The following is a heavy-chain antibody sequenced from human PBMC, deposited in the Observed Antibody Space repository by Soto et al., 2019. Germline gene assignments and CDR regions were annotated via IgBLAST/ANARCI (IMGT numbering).Heavy chain of an antibody. V-gene: IGHV4-59*12. CDR1: GGSISSYY. D-gene: IGHD7-27*01. Sequence: PSETLSLTCTVSGGSISSYYWSWIRQPPGKGLEWIGYIYYTGNTYYNPSLKSRLAISVDTSKNQFSLKLTSVTAADTAVYYCARWLDNWGGNAFDIWGQGTMVTVSS. J-gene: IGHJ3*02. CDR3: ARWLDNWGGNAFDI. CDR2: IYYTGNT.